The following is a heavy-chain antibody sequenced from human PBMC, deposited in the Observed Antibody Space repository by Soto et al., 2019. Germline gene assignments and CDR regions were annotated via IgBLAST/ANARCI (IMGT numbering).Heavy chain of an antibody. V-gene: IGHV1-69*13. Sequence: GASVKVSCKASGGTFSSYAISWVRQAPGQGLEWMGGIIPIFGTANYAQKFQGRVTITADESTSTAYMELSSLRSEDTAVYYCARSPTTFFWFDPWGQGTLVTVSS. D-gene: IGHD3-16*01. J-gene: IGHJ5*02. CDR3: ARSPTTFFWFDP. CDR2: IIPIFGTA. CDR1: GGTFSSYA.